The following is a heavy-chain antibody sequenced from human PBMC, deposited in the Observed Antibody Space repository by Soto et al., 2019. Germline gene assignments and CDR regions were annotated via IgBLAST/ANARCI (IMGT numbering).Heavy chain of an antibody. D-gene: IGHD2-15*01. CDR1: GFTFSSYA. Sequence: EVRLLESGGGLVQPGGSLRLSCAASGFTFSSYAMGWVRQAPGKGLEWVSGIDGTGGGTSFADSGKGRFTISRDYSENTLYLHMNCLRAEDTARYFCAKEIVAAAYVETTTFDFWGEGTLVTVSS. V-gene: IGHV3-23*01. J-gene: IGHJ4*02. CDR2: IDGTGGGT. CDR3: AKEIVAAAYVETTTFDF.